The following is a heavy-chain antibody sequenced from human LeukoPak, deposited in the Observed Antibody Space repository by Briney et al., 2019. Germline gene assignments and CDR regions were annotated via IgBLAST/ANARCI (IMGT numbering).Heavy chain of an antibody. V-gene: IGHV4-59*12. D-gene: IGHD2-8*01. J-gene: IGHJ3*02. CDR2: IYYSGST. CDR3: ARLNGDGFDI. Sequence: SETLSLTCTVSGGSISSYYWSWIRQPPGKGLEWIGYIYYSGSTNYNPSLKSRVTISVDTSKNQFSLKLSSVPAADTGFYYCARLNGDGFDIWGQGTKVTVSS. CDR1: GGSISSYY.